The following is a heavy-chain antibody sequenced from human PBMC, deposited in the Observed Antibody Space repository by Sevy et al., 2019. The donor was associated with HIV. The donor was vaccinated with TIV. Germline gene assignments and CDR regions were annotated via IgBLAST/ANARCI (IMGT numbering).Heavy chain of an antibody. CDR3: AKCQILTGYLPFDY. D-gene: IGHD3-9*01. Sequence: GVSLRLSCAASGFTFSSYAMSWVRQAPGKGLEWVSAISGSGGSTYYADSVKGRFTISRDNSKNTLYLQMNSLRAEDTAVYYGAKCQILTGYLPFDYWGQGTLVTVSS. V-gene: IGHV3-23*01. CDR1: GFTFSSYA. CDR2: ISGSGGST. J-gene: IGHJ4*02.